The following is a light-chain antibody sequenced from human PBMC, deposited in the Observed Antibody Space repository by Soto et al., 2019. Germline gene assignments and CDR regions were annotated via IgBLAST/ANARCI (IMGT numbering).Light chain of an antibody. Sequence: DIQMTQSPSSLSASVGDRVTITCQSSQDISNYLNWYKQKSGKGPKLLIYDASNLQTGVPSRFSGSGSVTDFTFTISSLQPEDFPTYYCQQYSSRPGLTFGVGTKVESK. CDR1: QDISNY. CDR3: QQYSSRPGLT. V-gene: IGKV1-33*01. CDR2: DAS. J-gene: IGKJ4*01.